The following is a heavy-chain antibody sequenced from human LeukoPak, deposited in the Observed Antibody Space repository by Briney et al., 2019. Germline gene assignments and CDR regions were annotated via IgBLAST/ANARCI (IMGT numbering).Heavy chain of an antibody. V-gene: IGHV4-39*07. CDR2: IFHSGST. D-gene: IGHD6-6*01. Sequence: SETLSLTCTVSGGSITSSSYYWVWIRQPPGKGLEWIGSIFHSGSTYYNASLKSRVTISVDTSKNQFSLKLSSVTAADTAVYYCARGVARSSKFHFSYYFDYWGQGTLVTVSS. J-gene: IGHJ4*02. CDR1: GGSITSSSYY. CDR3: ARGVARSSKFHFSYYFDY.